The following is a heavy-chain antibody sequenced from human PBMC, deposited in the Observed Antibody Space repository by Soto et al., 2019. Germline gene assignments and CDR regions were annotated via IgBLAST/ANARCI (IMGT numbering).Heavy chain of an antibody. CDR3: ARTSYHDFWSGYSYYFDS. D-gene: IGHD3-3*01. CDR1: GDTFNSYA. CDR2: IIPIFGTP. Sequence: QVLLVQSGAEVKKPGSSVKVSCKGSGDTFNSYAINWVRQAPGQRLEWVGGIIPIFGTPNYAQKFQSRVAITADKSTSTAYMEMSSLRSDDTAVYYCARTSYHDFWSGYSYYFDSWGQGTLVTVSS. J-gene: IGHJ4*02. V-gene: IGHV1-69*06.